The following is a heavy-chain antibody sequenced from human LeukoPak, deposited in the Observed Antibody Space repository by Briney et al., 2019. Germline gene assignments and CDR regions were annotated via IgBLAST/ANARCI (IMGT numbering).Heavy chain of an antibody. CDR1: GYSISSNYY. D-gene: IGHD3-10*01. CDR2: IFYSGST. Sequence: SETLSLTCTVSGYSISSNYYWGWIRQPPGKGLEWIGNIFYSGSTYYSPSLRSRVTISLDTSRNQFSLKLNSVTAADTAVYSCAKSNGYGLVDIWGQGTMVTVSS. V-gene: IGHV4-38-2*02. CDR3: AKSNGYGLVDI. J-gene: IGHJ3*02.